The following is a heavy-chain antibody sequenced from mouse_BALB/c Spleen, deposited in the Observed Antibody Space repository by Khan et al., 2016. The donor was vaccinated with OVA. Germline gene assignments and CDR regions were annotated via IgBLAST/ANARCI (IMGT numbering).Heavy chain of an antibody. CDR1: GYTFTNYG. J-gene: IGHJ1*01. Sequence: QIQLVQSGPELKKPGETVKISCKASGYTFTNYGMNWVKQAPGKGLKWMGWINTYTGEPTYADDFKGRFAFSLETSASTAYLQINNLKNEDTATYFCASGRYWYFDVWGAGTTVTVSS. D-gene: IGHD1-1*01. CDR2: INTYTGEP. V-gene: IGHV9-3-1*01. CDR3: ASGRYWYFDV.